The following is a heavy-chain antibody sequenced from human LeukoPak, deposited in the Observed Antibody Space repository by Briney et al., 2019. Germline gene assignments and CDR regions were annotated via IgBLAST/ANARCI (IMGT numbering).Heavy chain of an antibody. CDR3: ARENSAYCGGDCYSGGDY. CDR2: ISWNSGSI. J-gene: IGHJ4*02. V-gene: IGHV3-9*01. Sequence: PGRSLRLSCAASGFTFDDYAMHWVRQAPGKGLEWVSGISWNSGSIGYADSVKGRFTISRDNAKNSLYLQMNSLRAEDTAVYYCARENSAYCGGDCYSGGDYWGQGTLVTVSS. D-gene: IGHD2-21*02. CDR1: GFTFDDYA.